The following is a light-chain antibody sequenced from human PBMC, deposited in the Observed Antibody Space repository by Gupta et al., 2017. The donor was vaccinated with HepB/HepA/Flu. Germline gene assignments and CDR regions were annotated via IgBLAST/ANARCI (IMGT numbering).Light chain of an antibody. Sequence: QSALTQPPSASGSPGQSVTISCTGTSSDVGGYNSVSWYQQHPGEAPRLMIYEVTKRPSGVHDRFSGSKAGNTASLTVSGLQAEDEADYYCTSYAGNDRGVFGGGTKLTVL. CDR3: TSYAGNDRGV. CDR2: EVT. CDR1: SSDVGGYNS. J-gene: IGLJ2*01. V-gene: IGLV2-8*01.